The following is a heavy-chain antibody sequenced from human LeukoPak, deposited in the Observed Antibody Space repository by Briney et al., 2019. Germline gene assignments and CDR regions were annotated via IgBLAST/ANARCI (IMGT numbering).Heavy chain of an antibody. CDR2: ISYDGSNK. D-gene: IGHD6-13*01. J-gene: IGHJ4*02. CDR3: ARDLDSSS. V-gene: IGHV3-30*04. CDR1: GFTFSSYA. Sequence: PGGFLRLSCAASGFTFSSYAMHWVRQAPGKGLEWVAVISYDGSNKYYADSVKGRFTISRDNSKNTLYLQMNSLRAEDTAVYYCARDLDSSSWGQGTLVTVSS.